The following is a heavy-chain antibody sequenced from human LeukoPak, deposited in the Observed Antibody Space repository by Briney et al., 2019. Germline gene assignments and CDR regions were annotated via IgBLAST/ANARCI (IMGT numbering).Heavy chain of an antibody. CDR3: ATRIAVAGTGDY. CDR2: IIPILGIA. CDR1: GGTFSSYA. V-gene: IGHV1-69*04. J-gene: IGHJ4*02. D-gene: IGHD6-19*01. Sequence: SVKVSCKASGGTFSSYAISWVRQAPGQGLEWMGRIIPILGIANYAQKFQGRVTITADKSPSTAYMELSSLRSEDTAVYYCATRIAVAGTGDYWGQGTLVTVSS.